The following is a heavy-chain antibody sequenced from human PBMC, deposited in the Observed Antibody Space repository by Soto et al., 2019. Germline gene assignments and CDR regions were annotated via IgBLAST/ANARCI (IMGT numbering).Heavy chain of an antibody. CDR2: ISAYNGNT. Sequence: APVKVSCKASGYTFTSYGISWVRQNHGQGLEWMGWISAYNGNTNYAQKLQGRVTMTTDTSTSTAYMELRSLRSDDTAVYYCARDTSPGSSGSRGGYWGQGTLVTVSS. CDR1: GYTFTSYG. J-gene: IGHJ4*02. V-gene: IGHV1-18*01. CDR3: ARDTSPGSSGSRGGY. D-gene: IGHD3-22*01.